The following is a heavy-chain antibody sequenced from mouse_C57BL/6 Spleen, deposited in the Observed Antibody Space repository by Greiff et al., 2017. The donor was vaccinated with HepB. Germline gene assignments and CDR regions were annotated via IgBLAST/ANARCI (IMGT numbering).Heavy chain of an antibody. CDR3: ARDGGLRRVDY. CDR1: GYAFSSSW. CDR2: IYPGDGDT. V-gene: IGHV1-82*01. D-gene: IGHD2-4*01. J-gene: IGHJ2*01. Sequence: VQLVESGPELVKPGASVKISCKASGYAFSSSWMNWVKQRPGKGLEWIGRIYPGDGDTNYNGKFKGKATLTADKSSSTAYMQLSSLTSEDSAVYFCARDGGLRRVDYWGQGTTLTVSS.